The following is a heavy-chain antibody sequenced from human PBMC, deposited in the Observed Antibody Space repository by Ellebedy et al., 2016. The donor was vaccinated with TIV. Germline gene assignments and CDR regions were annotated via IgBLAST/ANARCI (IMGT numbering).Heavy chain of an antibody. J-gene: IGHJ6*02. V-gene: IGHV4-39*01. CDR2: IYYSGST. Sequence: GSLRLSCTVSGGSISSSSYYWGWIRQPPGKGLEWIGSIYYSGSTYYNPSLKSRVTISVDTPKNQFSLKLSSVTAAETAVYYCASRGSGYNYGMDVWGQGTTVTVSS. CDR3: ASRGSGYNYGMDV. CDR1: GGSISSSSYY. D-gene: IGHD6-19*01.